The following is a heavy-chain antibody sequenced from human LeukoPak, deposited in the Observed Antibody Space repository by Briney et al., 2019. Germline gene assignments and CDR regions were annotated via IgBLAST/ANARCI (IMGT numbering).Heavy chain of an antibody. CDR1: GGSISSYY. CDR3: ARRGTLFRDAFDI. CDR2: IYYNGST. D-gene: IGHD2-21*01. Sequence: AETLSLTCAVSGGSISSYYWSWVRQPPGKGLEWVGDIYYNGSTNYHPSLMSRVPISVHTSKNQFSLKLSSVTAADTAVYYCARRGTLFRDAFDIWGQGTMVTVSS. V-gene: IGHV4-59*08. J-gene: IGHJ3*02.